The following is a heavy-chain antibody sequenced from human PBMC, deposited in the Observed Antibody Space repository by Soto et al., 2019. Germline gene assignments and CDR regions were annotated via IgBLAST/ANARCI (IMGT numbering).Heavy chain of an antibody. V-gene: IGHV3-33*01. CDR1: GFTFSSYG. D-gene: IGHD3-9*01. CDR2: IWYDGSNK. Sequence: GGSLRLSCAASGFTFSSYGMHWVRQAPGKGLEWVAVIWYDGSNKYYADSVKGRFTISRDNSKNTLYLQMNSLRAEDTAVYYCARTDYDILTGYYNVMDYWGQGTLVTVSS. J-gene: IGHJ4*02. CDR3: ARTDYDILTGYYNVMDY.